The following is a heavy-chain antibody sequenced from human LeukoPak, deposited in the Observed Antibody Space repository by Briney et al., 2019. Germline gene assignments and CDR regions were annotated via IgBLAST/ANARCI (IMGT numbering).Heavy chain of an antibody. V-gene: IGHV3-21*01. CDR2: ISSSSSYI. Sequence: PGGSLRLSCAASGFTFSSYTMNWVRQAPGKGLEWVSSISSSSSYIYYADSVKGRFTISRDNAKNSLYLQMNSLRAEDTAVYYCARDSYGDYTSPWFGPWGQGTLVTVSS. CDR1: GFTFSSYT. D-gene: IGHD4-17*01. J-gene: IGHJ5*02. CDR3: ARDSYGDYTSPWFGP.